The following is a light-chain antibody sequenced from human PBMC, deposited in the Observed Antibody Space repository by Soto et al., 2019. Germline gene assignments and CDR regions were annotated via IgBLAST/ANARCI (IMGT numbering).Light chain of an antibody. CDR3: QQSHTSPWT. CDR1: QSISGY. CDR2: TTS. J-gene: IGKJ1*01. V-gene: IGKV1-39*01. Sequence: DIQMTQSPSSLSASVGDRVTIACRASQSISGYLSWYQQKSGKPPTLLIYTTSNLHSGVPSRFSGRGSGADYTHTISNLQPEDFASYYCQQSHTSPWTFGQGTKVDI.